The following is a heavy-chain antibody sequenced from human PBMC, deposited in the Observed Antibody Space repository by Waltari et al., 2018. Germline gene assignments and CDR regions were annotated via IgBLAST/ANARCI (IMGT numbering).Heavy chain of an antibody. CDR1: GSSFNAYF. V-gene: IGHV4-34*01. D-gene: IGHD3-10*01. CDR2: INHSGNT. Sequence: QVQFQQWGATLLKPSETLSLTCTVSGSSFNAYFWVWIRQAPGKGLEWIGEINHSGNTNYKSSLKSRATISVDTSKSQFSLSLRSVTAADTAVYYCARAPAMVRRAFDSWGQGALVTVSS. J-gene: IGHJ4*02. CDR3: ARAPAMVRRAFDS.